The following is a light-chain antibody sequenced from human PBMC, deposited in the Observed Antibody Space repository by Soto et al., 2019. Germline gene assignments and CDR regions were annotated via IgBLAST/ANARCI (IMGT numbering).Light chain of an antibody. CDR3: QQYYSTPIT. V-gene: IGKV4-1*01. CDR2: WAS. Sequence: DIVMTQSPDSLAVSLGERATINCKSSQSVLYSSNNKNYLXWYQQXPXQPPKLLIYWASTRESGVPDRFXXXXSGXXXTLTISSLQAEDVAVYYCQQYYSTPITFGQGTRLEIK. CDR1: QSVLYSSNNKNY. J-gene: IGKJ5*01.